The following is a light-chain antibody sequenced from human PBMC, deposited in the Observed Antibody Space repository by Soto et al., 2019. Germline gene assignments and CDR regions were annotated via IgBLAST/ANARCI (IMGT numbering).Light chain of an antibody. J-gene: IGLJ2*01. CDR2: SDD. Sequence: QSVLTQPPSASGTPGQRVAISCSGSGSNTGSNAVTWYQQLPGTAPKLLIYSDDQRPSGVPDRFSGSKSGTSASLAISGLQSEDEADYYCAAWDDSLNGLVFGGGTKLTVL. V-gene: IGLV1-44*01. CDR3: AAWDDSLNGLV. CDR1: GSNTGSNA.